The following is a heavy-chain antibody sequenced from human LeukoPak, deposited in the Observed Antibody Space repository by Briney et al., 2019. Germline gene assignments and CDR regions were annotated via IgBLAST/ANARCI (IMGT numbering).Heavy chain of an antibody. CDR2: IYDSGST. Sequence: SETLSLTCTVSGGSISSSTYFWAWIRQPPGKGLEWIGSIYDSGSTYYNASLKRRVTVSVDTSKNQLSLKLNSVTAADTAVYYCAATSVGATINDAFDIWGQGTMVTVSS. CDR3: AATSVGATINDAFDI. D-gene: IGHD1-26*01. CDR1: GGSISSSTYF. J-gene: IGHJ3*02. V-gene: IGHV4-39*01.